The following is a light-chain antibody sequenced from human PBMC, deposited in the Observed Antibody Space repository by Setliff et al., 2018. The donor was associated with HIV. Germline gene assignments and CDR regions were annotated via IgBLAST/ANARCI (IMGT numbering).Light chain of an antibody. J-gene: IGLJ1*01. Sequence: QSALTQPASVSGSPGQSITISCTGTSGDVGGYNYVSWYQQHPGKAPKLMIYEVTNRPSGISNRFSGSKSGNTASLTISGLQAEDEADYYCSSYTIRNTLLFGTGTKVTVL. CDR2: EVT. CDR3: SSYTIRNTLL. V-gene: IGLV2-14*01. CDR1: SGDVGGYNY.